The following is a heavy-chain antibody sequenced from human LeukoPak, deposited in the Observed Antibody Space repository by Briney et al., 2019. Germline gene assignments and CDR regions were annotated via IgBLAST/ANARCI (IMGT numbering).Heavy chain of an antibody. V-gene: IGHV3-23*01. D-gene: IGHD5-24*01. CDR1: GFTFSSYG. CDR3: ARVTAGMKWLHQAGGPRHFDY. CDR2: ISGSGVST. Sequence: PGGTLRLSCAASGFTFSSYGMSWVRQAPGKGLEWVSAISGSGVSTYYADSVKGRFTISRDNSRNTLYLQMSSLRAADTAVYYCARVTAGMKWLHQAGGPRHFDYWGQGTLVTVSS. J-gene: IGHJ4*02.